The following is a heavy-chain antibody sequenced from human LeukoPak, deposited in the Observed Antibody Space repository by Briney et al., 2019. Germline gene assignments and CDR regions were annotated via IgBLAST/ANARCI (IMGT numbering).Heavy chain of an antibody. D-gene: IGHD4-11*01. J-gene: IGHJ6*03. CDR3: ARGRVSSSTWHSTYYYYFYMDV. CDR1: DDSITMYY. V-gene: IGHV4-59*01. CDR2: VDHTGST. Sequence: SETLSLTCSVSDDSITMYYWTWIRQPPGKGLEWIGYVDHTGSTNFNPSLNGRVTIFRDTSRNLFSLRLTSVTAADTAVYFCARGRVSSSTWHSTYYYYFYMDVWGKGTTVTVSS.